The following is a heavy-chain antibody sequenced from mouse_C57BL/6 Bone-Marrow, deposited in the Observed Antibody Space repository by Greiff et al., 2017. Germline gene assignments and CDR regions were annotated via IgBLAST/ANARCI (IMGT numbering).Heavy chain of an antibody. CDR3: ARDYGYGYGFAY. V-gene: IGHV3-6*01. CDR2: ISYDGSN. J-gene: IGHJ3*01. Sequence: EVQLQESGPGLVKPSQSLSLTCSVTGYSITSGYYWNWIRQFPRNKLEWMGYISYDGSNNYNPSLKNRISITRDTSKNQFFLKLNSGTTEDTATYYCARDYGYGYGFAYWGQGTLVTVSA. CDR1: GYSITSGYY. D-gene: IGHD2-2*01.